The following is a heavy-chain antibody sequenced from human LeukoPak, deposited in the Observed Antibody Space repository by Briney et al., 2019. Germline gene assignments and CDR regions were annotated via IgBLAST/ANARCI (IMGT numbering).Heavy chain of an antibody. J-gene: IGHJ6*03. CDR3: ARRKPYYYYMDV. V-gene: IGHV3-33*01. Sequence: GGSLRLSCAASGFTFSSYGVHWVRQAPGKGLEWVAVIWYDGSNKYYADSVKGRFTISRDNSKNTLYLQMNSLRAEDTAVYYCARRKPYYYYMDVWGKGTTVTVSS. CDR1: GFTFSSYG. CDR2: IWYDGSNK.